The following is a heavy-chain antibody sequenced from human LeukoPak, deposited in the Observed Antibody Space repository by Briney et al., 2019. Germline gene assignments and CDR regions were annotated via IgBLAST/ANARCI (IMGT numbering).Heavy chain of an antibody. CDR1: GFTFSSYE. J-gene: IGHJ4*02. CDR3: ARGVRIAVADY. CDR2: ISDRSTYI. V-gene: IGHV3-21*01. D-gene: IGHD6-13*01. Sequence: PGGSLRLSCAASGFTFSSYEMNWVRQAPGKGLEWVSSISDRSTYIYYADSLKGRFTISRDNAKNSLYLQINSLRVEDTAVYYCARGVRIAVADYWGQGTLVTVSS.